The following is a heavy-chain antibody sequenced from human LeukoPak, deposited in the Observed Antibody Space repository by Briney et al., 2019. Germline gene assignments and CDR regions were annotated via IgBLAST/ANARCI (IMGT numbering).Heavy chain of an antibody. D-gene: IGHD3-3*01. V-gene: IGHV3-30*02. Sequence: GGSLRLSCAASGFTFSSYGMPWVRQAPGKGLEWVAFIRYDGSNKYYADSVKGRFTISRDNSKNTLYLQMNSLRPEDTAVYYCARPQGAFWSGSPYWGQGTLVTVSS. CDR1: GFTFSSYG. CDR3: ARPQGAFWSGSPY. J-gene: IGHJ4*02. CDR2: IRYDGSNK.